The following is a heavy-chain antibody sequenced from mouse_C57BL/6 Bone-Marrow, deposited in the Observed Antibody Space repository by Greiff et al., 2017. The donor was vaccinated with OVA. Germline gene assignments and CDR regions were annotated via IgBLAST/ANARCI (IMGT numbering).Heavy chain of an antibody. CDR1: GYSFTGYY. V-gene: IGHV1-42*01. CDR3: AREGYYWYFDV. J-gene: IGHJ1*03. Sequence: VQLKESGPELVKPGASVKISCKASGYSFTGYYMNWVKQSPEKSLEWIGEINPSTGGTTYNQKFKAKATLTVDKSSSTAYMQLKSLTSEDSAVYYCAREGYYWYFDVWGTGTTVTVSS. D-gene: IGHD2-2*01. CDR2: INPSTGGT.